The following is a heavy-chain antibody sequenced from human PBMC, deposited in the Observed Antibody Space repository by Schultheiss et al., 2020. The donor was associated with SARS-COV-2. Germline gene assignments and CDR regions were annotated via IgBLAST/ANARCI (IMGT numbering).Heavy chain of an antibody. J-gene: IGHJ6*02. V-gene: IGHV3-33*01. CDR1: GFTFSSYG. D-gene: IGHD3-3*01. CDR3: AREGEGYDFWSGYYYYGMDV. CDR2: IWYDGSNK. Sequence: GGSLRLSCAASGFTFSSYGMHWVRQAPGKGLEWVAVIWYDGSNKYYADSVKGRFTISRDNAKNSLYLQMNSLRAEDTAVYYCAREGEGYDFWSGYYYYGMDVWGQGTTVTVSS.